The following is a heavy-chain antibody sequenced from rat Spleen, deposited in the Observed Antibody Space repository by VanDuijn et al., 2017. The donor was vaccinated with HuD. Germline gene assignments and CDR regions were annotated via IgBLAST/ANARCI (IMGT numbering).Heavy chain of an antibody. V-gene: IGHV5-31*01. Sequence: EVQLVESGGGLVHPGRSLKLSCVTYGFTFNYYWMTWIRQAPGKGLEWVASITKASGGTHYRDSVKGRFTISRDNAKSSLYLQMDSLRSEDTATYYCTTEGIAAISTDYFDYWGQGVMVTVSS. J-gene: IGHJ2*01. D-gene: IGHD1-2*01. CDR3: TTEGIAAISTDYFDY. CDR2: ITKASGGT. CDR1: GFTFNYYW.